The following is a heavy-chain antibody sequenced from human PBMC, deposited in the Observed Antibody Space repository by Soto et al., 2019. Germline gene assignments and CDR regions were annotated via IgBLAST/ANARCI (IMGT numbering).Heavy chain of an antibody. CDR3: SRVAIVGKIGGFDY. V-gene: IGHV2-5*02. CDR1: GFSLSTSGVG. Sequence: QITLKESGPTLVKPTQTLPLTCTFTGFSLSTSGVGVGWIRQPPGKAMEWLALIYWDDDGRHSPSLKSRLTITKDTSKNQVVLTMTNMDPVDTATYYCSRVAIVGKIGGFDYWGQGTLVTVSS. D-gene: IGHD5-12*01. CDR2: IYWDDDG. J-gene: IGHJ4*02.